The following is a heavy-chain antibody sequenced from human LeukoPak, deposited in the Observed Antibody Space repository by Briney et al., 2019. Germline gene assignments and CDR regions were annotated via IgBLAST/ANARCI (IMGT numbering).Heavy chain of an antibody. J-gene: IGHJ5*02. CDR2: IYYSGST. D-gene: IGHD5-12*01. CDR1: GGSISSYY. Sequence: SETLSLTCTVSGGSISSYYWSWIRQPPGKGLEWIGYIYYSGSTNYNPSLKSRVTISVDTSKNQFSLKLSSVTAADTAVYYCARVGKSGSWFDPWGQGTLVTVSS. V-gene: IGHV4-59*01. CDR3: ARVGKSGSWFDP.